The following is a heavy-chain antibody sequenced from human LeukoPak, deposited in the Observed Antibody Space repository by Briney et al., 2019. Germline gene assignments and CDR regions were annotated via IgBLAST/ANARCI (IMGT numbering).Heavy chain of an antibody. D-gene: IGHD2-15*01. CDR1: GYTFTSYG. J-gene: IGHJ3*02. CDR3: ARSSFVGDAFDI. V-gene: IGHV1-18*01. Sequence: ASVKVSCKASGYTFTSYGISWVRQAPGQGLEWMGWISAYNGNTNYAQRLQGRVTMTTDTSTSTAYMELRSLRSDDTAVYYCARSSFVGDAFDIWGQGTMVTVSS. CDR2: ISAYNGNT.